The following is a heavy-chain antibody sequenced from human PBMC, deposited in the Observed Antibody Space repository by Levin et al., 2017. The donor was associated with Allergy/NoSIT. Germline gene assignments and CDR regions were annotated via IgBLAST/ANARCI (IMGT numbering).Heavy chain of an antibody. V-gene: IGHV3-7*01. Sequence: TGGSLRLSCAASGFTFSSYWMTWVRQAPGKGLEWVANIKQDGSDKYSVDSVKGRFTISRDNAKNSLYLQMNGLRADDTAVYYCARGLHTFDYWGQGTLVTVSS. J-gene: IGHJ4*02. CDR2: IKQDGSDK. CDR3: ARGLHTFDY. CDR1: GFTFSSYW.